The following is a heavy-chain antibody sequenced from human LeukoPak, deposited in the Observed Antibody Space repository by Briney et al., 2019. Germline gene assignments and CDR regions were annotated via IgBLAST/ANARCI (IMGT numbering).Heavy chain of an antibody. J-gene: IGHJ6*03. CDR1: GYTFTMFY. V-gene: IGHV1-46*01. Sequence: GASVKVSCKASGYTFTMFYIHWVRQAPGQGLEWMGMVNPSDGATTYAQRFQGRVTMTRDMSTTTVYMDLRSLRSDDTAVYFCASEHRGVRSGNWGGLFASYYTYFYMDVWGRGTTVTVSS. CDR2: VNPSDGAT. CDR3: ASEHRGVRSGNWGGLFASYYTYFYMDV. D-gene: IGHD3-10*01.